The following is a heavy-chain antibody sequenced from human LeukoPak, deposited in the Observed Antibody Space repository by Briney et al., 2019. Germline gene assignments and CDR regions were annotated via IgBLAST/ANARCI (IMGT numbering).Heavy chain of an antibody. V-gene: IGHV3-7*01. CDR1: GFTFSSYA. J-gene: IGHJ6*02. D-gene: IGHD3-9*01. CDR2: IKQDGSEK. Sequence: LPGGSLRLSCAASGFTFSSYAMHWVRQAPGKGLEWVANIKQDGSEKYYVDSVKGRFTISRDNAKNSLYLQMNSLRAEDTAVYYCTRDLMDYDVSTGLHHYYMDVWGQGTTVTVSS. CDR3: TRDLMDYDVSTGLHHYYMDV.